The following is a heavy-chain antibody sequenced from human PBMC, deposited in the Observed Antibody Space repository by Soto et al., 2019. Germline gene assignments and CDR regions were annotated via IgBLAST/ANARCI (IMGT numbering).Heavy chain of an antibody. D-gene: IGHD3-16*01. CDR1: GGTFSSYA. J-gene: IGHJ5*02. CDR3: ARGQFGHTRDLPWRFDP. CDR2: IIPIFGTA. V-gene: IGHV1-69*13. Sequence: ASVKVSCKASGGTFSSYAISWVRQAPGQGLEWMGGIIPIFGTANYAQKFQGRVTITADESTSTAYMELSSLRSEDTAVYYCARGQFGHTRDLPWRFDPWGQGTLVTVSS.